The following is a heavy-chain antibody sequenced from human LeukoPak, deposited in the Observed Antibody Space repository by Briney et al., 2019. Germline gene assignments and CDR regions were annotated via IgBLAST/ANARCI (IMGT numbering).Heavy chain of an antibody. D-gene: IGHD5-18*01. CDR2: ISYDGSNK. V-gene: IGHV3-30-3*01. Sequence: HPGGSLRLSCAASGFTFSSYAMHWVRQAPGKGLEWVAVISYDGSNKYYADSVKGRFTISRGNSKNTLYLQMNSLRAEDTAVYYCASEFLRYSYGYNYWGQGTLVTVSS. J-gene: IGHJ4*02. CDR3: ASEFLRYSYGYNY. CDR1: GFTFSSYA.